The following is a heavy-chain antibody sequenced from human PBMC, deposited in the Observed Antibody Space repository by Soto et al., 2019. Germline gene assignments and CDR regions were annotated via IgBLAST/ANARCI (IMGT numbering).Heavy chain of an antibody. CDR1: GGSISSGGYY. CDR2: IYYSGST. D-gene: IGHD1-7*01. CDR3: SRDPRKGGTKGDGMDV. Sequence: QVQLQESGPGLVKPSQTLSLTCTVSGGSISSGGYYWSWIRQHPGKGLEWIGYIYYSGSTYYNPSLKSRLTISVDTSKNQFSLKLSSVTAAVTAVYYCSRDPRKGGTKGDGMDVWGQGTTVTVSS. V-gene: IGHV4-31*03. J-gene: IGHJ6*02.